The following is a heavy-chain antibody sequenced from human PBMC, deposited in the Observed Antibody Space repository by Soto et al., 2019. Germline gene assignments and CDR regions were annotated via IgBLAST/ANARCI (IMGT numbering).Heavy chain of an antibody. V-gene: IGHV3-30-3*01. CDR1: GFTFSSYA. CDR2: ISYDGSNK. J-gene: IGHJ6*02. D-gene: IGHD2-15*01. CDR3: AREEGYCSGGSCYDEGGMDV. Sequence: GGSLRLSCAASGFTFSSYAMHWVRQAPGKGLEWVAVISYDGSNKYYADSVKGRFTISRDNSKNTLYLQMNSLRAEDTAVYYCAREEGYCSGGSCYDEGGMDVWGQGTTVTVSS.